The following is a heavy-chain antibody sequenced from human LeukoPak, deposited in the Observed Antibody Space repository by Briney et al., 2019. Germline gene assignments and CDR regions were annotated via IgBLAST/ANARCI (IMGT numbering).Heavy chain of an antibody. CDR2: ISSSSSYI. V-gene: IGHV3-21*01. CDR1: GFTFSSYS. J-gene: IGHJ4*02. D-gene: IGHD5-18*01. Sequence: KPGGSLRLSCAASGFTFSSYSMNWVRQAPGKGLEWVSSISSSSSYIYYADSVEGRFTISRDNAKNSLYLQMNSLRAEDTAVYYCARDGDTADANFDYWGQGTLVTVSS. CDR3: ARDGDTADANFDY.